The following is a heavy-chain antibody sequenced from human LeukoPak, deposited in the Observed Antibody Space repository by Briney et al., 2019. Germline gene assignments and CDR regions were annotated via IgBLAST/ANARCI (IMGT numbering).Heavy chain of an antibody. Sequence: ASVKVSCKASGDTFNDYTFSWVRQAPGQGLEWMGRIMPSLDAANYAPKFQGRVTLTADKSTSTAYMELSDLKSEDTAVYYCARDHCSGGSCHGGHWGQGTLVTVSS. V-gene: IGHV1-69*08. CDR1: GDTFNDYT. D-gene: IGHD2-15*01. CDR3: ARDHCSGGSCHGGH. CDR2: IMPSLDAA. J-gene: IGHJ4*02.